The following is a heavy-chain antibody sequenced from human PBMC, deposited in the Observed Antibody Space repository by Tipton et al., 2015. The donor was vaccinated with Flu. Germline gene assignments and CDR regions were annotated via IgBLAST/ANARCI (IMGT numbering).Heavy chain of an antibody. CDR3: ARQLSVGATSGFDY. J-gene: IGHJ4*02. Sequence: TLSLTCAVSGYSISSGYYWGWIRQPPGKGLEWIGSTYHSGSTYYNPSLKSRVTISVDTSKNQFPLKLSSVTAADTAVYYCARQLSVGATSGFDYWGQGTLVTVSS. V-gene: IGHV4-38-2*01. CDR2: TYHSGST. D-gene: IGHD1-26*01. CDR1: GYSISSGYY.